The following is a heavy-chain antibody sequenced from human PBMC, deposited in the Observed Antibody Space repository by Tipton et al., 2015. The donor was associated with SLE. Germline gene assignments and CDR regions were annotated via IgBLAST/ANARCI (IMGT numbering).Heavy chain of an antibody. CDR1: GGPISSSNY. Sequence: TLSLTCAVSGGPISSSNYWSWIRQPPGKGLEWIGYIYYSGSTNYNPSLKSRVTISVDTSKNQFSLKLSSVTAADTAVYYCARGAPRGYSGYDSIPLAAAGHTFDYWGQGTLVTVSS. J-gene: IGHJ4*02. D-gene: IGHD5-12*01. CDR2: IYYSGST. CDR3: ARGAPRGYSGYDSIPLAAAGHTFDY. V-gene: IGHV4-61*01.